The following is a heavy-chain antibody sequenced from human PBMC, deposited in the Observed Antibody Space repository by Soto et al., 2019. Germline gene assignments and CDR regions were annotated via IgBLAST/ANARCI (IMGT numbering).Heavy chain of an antibody. J-gene: IGHJ5*02. V-gene: IGHV1-46*02. CDR2: INPSGGST. CDR1: GYTFNSHY. CDR3: ARSSGTSYIWFDP. D-gene: IGHD1-26*01. Sequence: ASVKVSCKASGYTFNSHYMHWVRQAPGQGLEWMGIINPSGGSTTYAQKLQGRVTMTTDTSTSTAYMEVRSLRSDDTAVYYCARSSGTSYIWFDPWGQGTLVTVSS.